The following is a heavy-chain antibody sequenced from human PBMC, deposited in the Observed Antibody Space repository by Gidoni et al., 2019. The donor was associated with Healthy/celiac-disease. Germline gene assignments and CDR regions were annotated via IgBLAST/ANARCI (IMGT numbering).Heavy chain of an antibody. V-gene: IGHV3-30*18. Sequence: QVQLVESGGGVVQPGRSLRLPCPASGLTFSTYGMTWVRQAPGKGLEWVAVISYDGSNKYYADSVKGRFTISRDNSKNTLYLQMNSLRAEDTAVYDCAKVPAGYCSGGSCYHYYGMDVWGQGTTVTVSS. CDR2: ISYDGSNK. CDR3: AKVPAGYCSGGSCYHYYGMDV. D-gene: IGHD2-15*01. J-gene: IGHJ6*02. CDR1: GLTFSTYG.